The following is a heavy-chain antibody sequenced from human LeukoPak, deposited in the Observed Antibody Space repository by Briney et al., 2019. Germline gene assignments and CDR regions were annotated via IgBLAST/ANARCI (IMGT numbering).Heavy chain of an antibody. D-gene: IGHD6-6*01. J-gene: IGHJ4*02. V-gene: IGHV1-2*02. CDR2: INPNSGAT. CDR1: GYTFTSYD. CDR3: AKSRTSYSSSPFDS. Sequence: GASVKVSCKASGYTFTSYDINWVRQATGQGLEWMGWINPNSGATKYAQKFQDRVTMTRDTAITTAYMDLSSLRSDDTAVYYCAKSRTSYSSSPFDSWGQGMLVTVSS.